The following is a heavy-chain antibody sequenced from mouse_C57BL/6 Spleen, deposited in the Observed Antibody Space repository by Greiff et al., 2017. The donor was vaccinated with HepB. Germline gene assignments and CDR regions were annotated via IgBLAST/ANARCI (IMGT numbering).Heavy chain of an antibody. Sequence: VQLQQSGPELVKPGASVKMSCKASGYTFTDYNMHWVKQSHGKSLEWIGYINPNNGGTSYNQKFKGKATLTVNKSSSTAYMELRSLTSEDSAVYCCARGGDLLWLRRPEYWGQGTTLTVSS. J-gene: IGHJ2*01. CDR3: ARGGDLLWLRRPEY. V-gene: IGHV1-22*01. CDR2: INPNNGGT. D-gene: IGHD2-2*01. CDR1: GYTFTDYN.